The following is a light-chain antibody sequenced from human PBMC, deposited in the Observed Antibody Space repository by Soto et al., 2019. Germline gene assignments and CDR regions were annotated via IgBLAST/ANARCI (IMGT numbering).Light chain of an antibody. CDR3: QQYHNWPPVT. V-gene: IGKV3-15*01. CDR2: GAS. J-gene: IGKJ4*01. CDR1: QSVSSN. Sequence: EVVMTQSPATLSVSPGERATLSCRASQSVSSNVAWYQQKPGQAPRLLIYGASTRATGIPVRFSGSGSGTEFTLTISSLQSADFAVYYCQQYHNWPPVTFGGGTKVEIK.